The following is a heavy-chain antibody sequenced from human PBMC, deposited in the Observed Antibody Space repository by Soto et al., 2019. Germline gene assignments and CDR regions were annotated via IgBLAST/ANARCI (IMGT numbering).Heavy chain of an antibody. V-gene: IGHV3-64*01. CDR1: GFTFSSYA. CDR2: ISSNGGST. J-gene: IGHJ4*02. CDR3: AGGPGYYFVY. Sequence: EVQLVESGGGLVQPGGSLRLSGAASGFTFSSYAMHWVRQAPGKGLEYVSAISSNGGSTYYTNSVKGRFTIARDNSENARYLQMRSLRAEVMAVYYCAGGPGYYFVYWGEGTLITVSS.